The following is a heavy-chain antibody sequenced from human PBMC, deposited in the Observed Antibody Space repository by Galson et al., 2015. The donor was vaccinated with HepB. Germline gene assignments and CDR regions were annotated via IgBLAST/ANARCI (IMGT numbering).Heavy chain of an antibody. D-gene: IGHD4-17*01. CDR2: IKNDGTTT. CDR1: GFSFSNYW. Sequence: SLRLSCAASGFSFSNYWMHWVRQAPGKGLVWVSRIKNDGTTTTYADSVKGRFTISRDNSKNTMYLQMNRLRAEDTAVYYCATPSYCDFAYLGYWGQGTLVTVSS. V-gene: IGHV3-74*03. CDR3: ATPSYCDFAYLGY. J-gene: IGHJ4*02.